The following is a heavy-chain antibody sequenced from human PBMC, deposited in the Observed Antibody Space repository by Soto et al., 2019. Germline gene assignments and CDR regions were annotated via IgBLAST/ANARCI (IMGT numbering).Heavy chain of an antibody. CDR3: ARTTVTRDAFDV. J-gene: IGHJ3*01. D-gene: IGHD4-17*01. Sequence: QVQLQESGPGLVKPSETLSLTCTVSGGSISSYYWSWLRQPPGKGLEWIAYIHYSGSANYNPSLKSRVTISVDTAKNQFSLKLSSVTAADTAVYYCARTTVTRDAFDVWGQGTMVTVSS. V-gene: IGHV4-59*01. CDR2: IHYSGSA. CDR1: GGSISSYY.